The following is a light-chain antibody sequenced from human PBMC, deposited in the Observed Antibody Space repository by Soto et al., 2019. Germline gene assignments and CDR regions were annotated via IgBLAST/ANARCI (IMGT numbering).Light chain of an antibody. CDR3: LQRSVWPWT. V-gene: IGKV3-11*01. CDR2: DVF. CDR1: QSVGNN. Sequence: IVLTQSPATLSLSPRERATLSCRASQSVGNNLAWYQQKPGQAPRLLIYDVFNRATGIPARFSGSGSGTDFTLTISSLEPEDFAVYYCLQRSVWPWTFGQGTKVEVK. J-gene: IGKJ1*01.